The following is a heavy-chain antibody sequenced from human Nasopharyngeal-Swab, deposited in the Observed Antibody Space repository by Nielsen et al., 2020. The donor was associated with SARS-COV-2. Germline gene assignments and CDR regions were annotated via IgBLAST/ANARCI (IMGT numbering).Heavy chain of an antibody. CDR2: IYWDDDK. D-gene: IGHD6-13*01. CDR3: AHRGGSSWYEDGLDV. CDR1: GGSISSYYW. V-gene: IGHV2-5*08. Sequence: TLSLTCTVSGGSISSYYWSWIRQPPGKALEWLALIYWDDDKRYSPSLKSRLTITKDTSKNQVVLRMTNMDPVDTATYYCAHRGGSSWYEDGLDVWGQGTTVTVSS. J-gene: IGHJ6*02.